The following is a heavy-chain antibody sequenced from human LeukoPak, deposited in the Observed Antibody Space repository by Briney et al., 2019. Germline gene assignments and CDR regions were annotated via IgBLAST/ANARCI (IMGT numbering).Heavy chain of an antibody. Sequence: SQTLSLTCTVSGGSISSGSYYWSWIRQPAGKGLEWIGRIYTSGSTNYNPSLKSRVTISVDTSKNQFSLKLSSVTAADTAAYYCARGVFCSSTSCYFPDFDYWGQGTLVTVSS. CDR2: IYTSGST. V-gene: IGHV4-61*02. CDR3: ARGVFCSSTSCYFPDFDY. CDR1: GGSISSGSYY. D-gene: IGHD2-2*01. J-gene: IGHJ4*02.